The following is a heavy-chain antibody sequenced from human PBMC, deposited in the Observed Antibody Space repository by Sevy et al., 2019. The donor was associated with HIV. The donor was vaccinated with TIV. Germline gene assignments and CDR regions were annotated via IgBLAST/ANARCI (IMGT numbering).Heavy chain of an antibody. D-gene: IGHD2-21*02. CDR2: ISTSGSTT. V-gene: IGHV3-11*01. Sequence: GGSLRLSCAASGISFSDHYMSWVRQAPGKGLEWISYISTSGSTTYYADSVKGRLTISRDNGKKSLYRQMNRLTVEETAVYYCARDQTSRPNGGDSDDAFDIWGRGTMVTVSS. CDR1: GISFSDHY. J-gene: IGHJ3*02. CDR3: ARDQTSRPNGGDSDDAFDI.